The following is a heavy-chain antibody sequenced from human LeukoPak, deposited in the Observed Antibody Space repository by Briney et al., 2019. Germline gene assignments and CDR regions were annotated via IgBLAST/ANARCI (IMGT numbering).Heavy chain of an antibody. Sequence: GASVKVSCKASGGTFSTYAISWVRQATGQGLEWMGWMNPNSGNTGYAQKFQGRVTITRNTSISTAYMELSSLRSEDTAVYYCARGLRITIFGVVGPLGYWGQGTLVTVSS. J-gene: IGHJ4*02. V-gene: IGHV1-8*03. CDR3: ARGLRITIFGVVGPLGY. D-gene: IGHD3-3*01. CDR1: GGTFSTYA. CDR2: MNPNSGNT.